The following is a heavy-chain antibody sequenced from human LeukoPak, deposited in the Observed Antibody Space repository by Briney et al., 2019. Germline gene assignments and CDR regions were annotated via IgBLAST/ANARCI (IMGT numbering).Heavy chain of an antibody. J-gene: IGHJ4*02. CDR2: ISSSGGST. V-gene: IGHV3-64*01. Sequence: GGSLRLSCAASGFTFSNYAMHWVRQAPGKGLEYVSAISSSGGSTSYANSVKGRFIISRDNSKNTLYLQMGSLRAEDMAVYYRARDLYRIVVVPHYFDYWGQGTLVTVSS. CDR1: GFTFSNYA. CDR3: ARDLYRIVVVPHYFDY. D-gene: IGHD3-22*01.